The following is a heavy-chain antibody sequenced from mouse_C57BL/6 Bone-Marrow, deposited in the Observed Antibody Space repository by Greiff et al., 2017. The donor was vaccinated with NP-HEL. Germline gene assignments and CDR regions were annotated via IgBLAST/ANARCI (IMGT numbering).Heavy chain of an antibody. V-gene: IGHV1-18*01. CDR3: ARGDGRFDY. J-gene: IGHJ2*01. CDR1: GYTFTDYN. CDR2: INPNNGGT. Sequence: EVKVVESGPELVKPGASVKIPCKASGYTFTDYNMDWVKQSHGKSLEWIGDINPNNGGTIYNQKFKGKATLTVDKSSSTAYMELRSLTSEDTAVYYCARGDGRFDYWGQGTTLTVSS. D-gene: IGHD1-1*02.